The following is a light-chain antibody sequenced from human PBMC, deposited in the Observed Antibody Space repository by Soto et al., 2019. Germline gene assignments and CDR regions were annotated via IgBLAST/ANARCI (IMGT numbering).Light chain of an antibody. J-gene: IGLJ1*01. V-gene: IGLV1-40*01. Sequence: QSVLTQPPSVSGAPGQRVTISCTGSSSNIGAGYDVHWYQQLPGTAPKLLIHVNSNRPSGVPDRFSGSKSGNTASLTVSGLQPEDEADYYCSSYAGSNKSVFGTGTKVTVL. CDR1: SSNIGAGYD. CDR3: SSYAGSNKSV. CDR2: VNS.